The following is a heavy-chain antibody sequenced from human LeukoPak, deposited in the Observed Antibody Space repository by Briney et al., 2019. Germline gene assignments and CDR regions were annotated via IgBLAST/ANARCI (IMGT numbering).Heavy chain of an antibody. D-gene: IGHD2-2*01. CDR2: ISAYNGNT. J-gene: IGHJ5*02. CDR3: ARVPFCSSTSCYLYNWFDP. V-gene: IGHV1-18*01. CDR1: GYTFTSYG. Sequence: ASVKVSCKASGYTFTSYGISWVRQAPGQGLEWMRWISAYNGNTNYAQKLQGRVTMTTDTSTSTAYMELRSLRSDDTAVYYCARVPFCSSTSCYLYNWFDPWGQGTLVTVSS.